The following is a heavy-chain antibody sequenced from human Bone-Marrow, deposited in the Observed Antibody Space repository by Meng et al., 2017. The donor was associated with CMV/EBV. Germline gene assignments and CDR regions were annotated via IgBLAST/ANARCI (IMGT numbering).Heavy chain of an antibody. Sequence: GESLKISCAASGFTFSSYWMSWVRQAPGKGLEWVANIKQDGSEKYYVDSVKGRFTISRDNAKNSLYLQMNSLRVEDTAVYYCARVEGYYAMDVWGQGTTVTVSS. V-gene: IGHV3-7*01. J-gene: IGHJ6*02. CDR1: GFTFSSYW. CDR2: IKQDGSEK. CDR3: ARVEGYYAMDV.